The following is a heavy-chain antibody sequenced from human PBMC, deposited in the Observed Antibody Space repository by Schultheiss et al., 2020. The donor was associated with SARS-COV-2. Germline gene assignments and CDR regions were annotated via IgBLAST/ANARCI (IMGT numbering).Heavy chain of an antibody. CDR1: GFTFSSYW. Sequence: GGSLRLSCAASGFTFSSYWMSWVRQAPGKGLEWVANIKQDGSEKYYVDSVKGRFTISRDNAKNSLYLQMNSLRAEDKAVYYCARDPGGYCSGGSCYGYWGQGTLVTVSS. CDR3: ARDPGGYCSGGSCYGY. CDR2: IKQDGSEK. D-gene: IGHD2-15*01. V-gene: IGHV3-7*03. J-gene: IGHJ4*02.